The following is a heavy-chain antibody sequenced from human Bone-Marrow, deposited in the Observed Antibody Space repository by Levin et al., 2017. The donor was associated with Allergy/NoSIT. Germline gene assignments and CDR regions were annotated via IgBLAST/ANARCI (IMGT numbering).Heavy chain of an antibody. Sequence: ASVKVSCKASGYTFTGYYMHWVRQAPGQGLEWMGWINPNSGGTNYAQKFQGRVTMTRDTSISTAYMELSRLRSDDTAVYYCARIISSSYYGMDVWGQGTTVTVSS. J-gene: IGHJ6*02. V-gene: IGHV1-2*02. D-gene: IGHD3-10*01. CDR1: GYTFTGYY. CDR3: ARIISSSYYGMDV. CDR2: INPNSGGT.